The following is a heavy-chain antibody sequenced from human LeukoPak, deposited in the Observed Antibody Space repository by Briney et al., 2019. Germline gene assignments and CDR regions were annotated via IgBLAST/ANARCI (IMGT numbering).Heavy chain of an antibody. D-gene: IGHD3-10*01. J-gene: IGHJ3*02. V-gene: IGHV4-34*01. Sequence: SETLSLTCAVYGGSFSGYYWSWIRQPPGKGLEWIGEINHSGSTNYYPSLKSRVTISVDTSKNQFSLKLSSVTAADTAVYYCARGGPMVRGGYILPASFDIWGQGTTVTVSS. CDR3: ARGGPMVRGGYILPASFDI. CDR1: GGSFSGYY. CDR2: INHSGST.